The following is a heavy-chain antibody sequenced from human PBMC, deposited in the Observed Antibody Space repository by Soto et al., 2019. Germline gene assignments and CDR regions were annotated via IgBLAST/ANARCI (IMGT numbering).Heavy chain of an antibody. D-gene: IGHD4-17*01. Sequence: SSETLSLTCTVSGGSISSYYWSWIRQPAGKGLEWIGRIYTSGSTNYNPSLKSRVTMSVDTSKNQFSLKLSSVTAADTAVYYCAVTTVTTIFRGGGMDVWGQGTTVTVSS. V-gene: IGHV4-4*07. CDR3: AVTTVTTIFRGGGMDV. CDR2: IYTSGST. J-gene: IGHJ6*02. CDR1: GGSISSYY.